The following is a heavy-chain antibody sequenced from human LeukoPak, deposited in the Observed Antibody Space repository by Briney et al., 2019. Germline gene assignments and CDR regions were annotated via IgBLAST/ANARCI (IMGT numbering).Heavy chain of an antibody. CDR2: IRYDGSNK. Sequence: GGSLRLSCAASGFTFSSYGMHWVRQAPGKGLEGGAFIRYDGSNKYYADSVKGRFTISRDNSKNTLYLQMNSLRAEDTAVYYCSRDSDYGGSYWHFDLWGRGTLVTVSS. CDR3: SRDSDYGGSYWHFDL. D-gene: IGHD4-23*01. CDR1: GFTFSSYG. V-gene: IGHV3-30*02. J-gene: IGHJ2*01.